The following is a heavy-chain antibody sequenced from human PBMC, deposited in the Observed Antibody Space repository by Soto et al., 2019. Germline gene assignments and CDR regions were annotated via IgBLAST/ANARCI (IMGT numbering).Heavy chain of an antibody. CDR2: VNAGNDNT. D-gene: IGHD5-18*01. CDR3: AREVPYGYSRFDY. Sequence: QAHLVQSGAEVKKPGASVKVSCKTSGYTFTNNVIHWVRQAPGQRLEWMGWVNAGNDNTKWSREFQGRLTLTNDTSATTASMELSSLTSEDTAIYFCAREVPYGYSRFDYWGQGTLVTVSS. CDR1: GYTFTNNV. V-gene: IGHV1-3*01. J-gene: IGHJ4*02.